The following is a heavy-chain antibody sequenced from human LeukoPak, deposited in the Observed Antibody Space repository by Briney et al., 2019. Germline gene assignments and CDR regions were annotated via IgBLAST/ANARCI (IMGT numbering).Heavy chain of an antibody. CDR3: AKVYSYGSFDY. Sequence: PGGSLRLSCAASGFTFRSSVMTWVRQAPGQGLEWVSSISGSGGSTYYADSVKGRFTISRDNSDNTLYLQMDNLRAGDTAIYYCAKVYSYGSFDYWGQGTLVTVSS. D-gene: IGHD5-18*01. J-gene: IGHJ4*02. CDR2: ISGSGGST. CDR1: GFTFRSSV. V-gene: IGHV3-23*01.